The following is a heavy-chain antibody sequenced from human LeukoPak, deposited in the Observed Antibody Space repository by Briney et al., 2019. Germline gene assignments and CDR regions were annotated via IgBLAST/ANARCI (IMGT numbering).Heavy chain of an antibody. CDR2: ISYNGINK. J-gene: IGHJ4*02. CDR3: ANDRGYCSGGSCYYLDF. CDR1: GFTFRSYG. D-gene: IGHD2-15*01. Sequence: GGSLRLSSAASGFTFRSYGMHGGRPAPRKGLWWVAVISYNGINKHYADSVKGRFTVSRDNSKNSLYLQMDSLRAEDTAVYYCANDRGYCSGGSCYYLDFWGQGTLVTVSS. V-gene: IGHV3-30*18.